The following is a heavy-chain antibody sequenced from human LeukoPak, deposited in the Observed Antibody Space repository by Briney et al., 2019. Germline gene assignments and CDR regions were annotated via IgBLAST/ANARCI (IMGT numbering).Heavy chain of an antibody. J-gene: IGHJ4*02. CDR1: GYSISSGYY. Sequence: SETLSLTCAVSGYSISSGYYWGWIWQPPGKGLEWIGSIYHSGSTYYNPSLKSRVTISVDTSKNQFSLKLSSVTAADTAVYYCARDRYNQVDYWGQGTLVTVSS. D-gene: IGHD5-24*01. CDR2: IYHSGST. CDR3: ARDRYNQVDY. V-gene: IGHV4-38-2*02.